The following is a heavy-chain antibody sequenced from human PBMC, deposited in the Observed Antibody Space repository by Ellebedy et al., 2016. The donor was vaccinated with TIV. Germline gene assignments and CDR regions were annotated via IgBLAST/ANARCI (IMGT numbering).Heavy chain of an antibody. CDR3: AREPLPSNTQEWTQGFDS. D-gene: IGHD3-3*01. V-gene: IGHV1-2*02. J-gene: IGHJ4*02. Sequence: AASVKVSCKASGYTFTDYYIHWVRQAPGQGLEWMGWINPNSGVTHFAPRFQGRVTLTRGTSTSTAYMELSSLRYDDTAVYYCAREPLPSNTQEWTQGFDSWGQGTLVTVSS. CDR1: GYTFTDYY. CDR2: INPNSGVT.